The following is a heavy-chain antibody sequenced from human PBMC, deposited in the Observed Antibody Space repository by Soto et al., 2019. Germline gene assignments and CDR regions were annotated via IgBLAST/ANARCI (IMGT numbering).Heavy chain of an antibody. CDR3: ARGGRHSDYYYFYGMDV. CDR2: INTSGGSP. Sequence: ASVKVSCKAFGYTFTIYYIHWVRQAPGQGLEWMGVINTSGGSPTYAQKFQDRVTMTRDTSTSTVYMELSSLRSEDTAVYYCARGGRHSDYYYFYGMDVWGQGTTVTVSS. D-gene: IGHD6-25*01. CDR1: GYTFTIYY. J-gene: IGHJ6*02. V-gene: IGHV1-46*01.